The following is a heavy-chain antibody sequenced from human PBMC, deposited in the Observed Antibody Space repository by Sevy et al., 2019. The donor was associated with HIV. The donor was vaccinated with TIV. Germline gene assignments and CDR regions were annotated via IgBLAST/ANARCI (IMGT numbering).Heavy chain of an antibody. J-gene: IGHJ3*01. D-gene: IGHD5-12*01. CDR1: GFRFRGYT. Sequence: GGSLRLSCSASGFRFRGYTMHWVRQAPGKRLEYVAAVSANGGRTNYADSVKGRFTISRDNSKDTLHLQMSSLRPEDTAVYFCGKGRVVATIRADAFDLWGQGTMVTVSS. CDR2: VSANGGRT. CDR3: GKGRVVATIRADAFDL. V-gene: IGHV3-64D*06.